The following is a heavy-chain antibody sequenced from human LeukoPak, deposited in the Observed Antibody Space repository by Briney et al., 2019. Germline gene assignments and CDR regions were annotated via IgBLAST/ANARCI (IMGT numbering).Heavy chain of an antibody. J-gene: IGHJ4*02. CDR3: ARGWDTAMAFFDY. D-gene: IGHD5-18*01. V-gene: IGHV1-18*01. CDR2: ISDYNGNS. CDR1: GYTFPCCV. Sequence: GASVNVSFMASGYTFPCCVSRGVRPARAQGVDGMGWISDYNGNSNYAQRLQGRVTMTPETYTRTAYMDLSGLRSDDTAVYYCARGWDTAMAFFDYWGQGTLVTVSS.